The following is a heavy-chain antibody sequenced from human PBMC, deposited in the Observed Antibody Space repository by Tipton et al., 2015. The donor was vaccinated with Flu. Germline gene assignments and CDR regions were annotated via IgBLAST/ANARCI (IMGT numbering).Heavy chain of an antibody. D-gene: IGHD5-18*01. CDR3: ATRRYIYGPFDY. Sequence: GLVKPSQTLSLTCTVPGNFIRSGSFYWTWIRQPPGKGLEWIGEVYHSGSTNYNPSLRSRVTISVDESRNHFSLKLSFVTAADTAVYYCATRRYIYGPFDYWGQGTLVTVSS. J-gene: IGHJ4*02. CDR2: VYHSGST. V-gene: IGHV4-61*03. CDR1: GNFIRSGSFY.